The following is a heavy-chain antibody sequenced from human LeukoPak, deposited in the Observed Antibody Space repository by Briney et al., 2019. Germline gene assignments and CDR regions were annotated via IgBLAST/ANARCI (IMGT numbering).Heavy chain of an antibody. J-gene: IGHJ6*02. V-gene: IGHV4-31*03. CDR3: ARATRVFGVVIMGPNYYYGMDV. CDR2: IYYSGST. CDR1: GGSISSGGYY. Sequence: SQTLSLTCTVSGGSISSGGYYWSWIRQHPGKGLEWIGYIYYSGSTYYNPSLKSRVTISVDTSENQFSLKLSSVTAADTAVYYCARATRVFGVVIMGPNYYYGMDVWGQGTTVTVSS. D-gene: IGHD3-3*01.